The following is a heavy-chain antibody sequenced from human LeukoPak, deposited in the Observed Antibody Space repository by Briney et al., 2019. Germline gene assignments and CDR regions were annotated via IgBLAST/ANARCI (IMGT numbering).Heavy chain of an antibody. Sequence: PSETLSLTCTVSGGSISSGDYYWSWIRQPPGKGLEWIGYIYYNGSTYYNPSLKSRVAISVDTSKIQFSLKLSSVTAADTAVYYCARSRSGTRWSISIDYWGQGTLVTVSS. CDR3: ARSRSGTRWSISIDY. CDR1: GGSISSGDYY. J-gene: IGHJ4*02. V-gene: IGHV4-30-4*01. CDR2: IYYNGST. D-gene: IGHD3-10*01.